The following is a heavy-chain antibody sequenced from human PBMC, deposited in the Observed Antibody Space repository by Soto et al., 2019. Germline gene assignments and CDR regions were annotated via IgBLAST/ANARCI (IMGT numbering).Heavy chain of an antibody. V-gene: IGHV1-46*01. Sequence: QVQLVQSGAEVKKPGASVKVSCNASGYSFTRYYMHWVRQAPGQGLEWMGIINPSSGSTNYAQKFQGRVTMTRDMSTNTVYMEMSSLRSEDTAVYYCARDRVYGAHYYYGMDVWGQGTTVTVSS. J-gene: IGHJ6*02. CDR1: GYSFTRYY. CDR3: ARDRVYGAHYYYGMDV. CDR2: INPSSGST. D-gene: IGHD4-17*01.